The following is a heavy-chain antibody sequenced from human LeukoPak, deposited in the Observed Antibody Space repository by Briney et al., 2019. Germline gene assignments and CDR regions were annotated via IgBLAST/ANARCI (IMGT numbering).Heavy chain of an antibody. CDR3: ARDGWSGRDGYWYYFDY. V-gene: IGHV3-23*01. J-gene: IGHJ4*02. D-gene: IGHD5-24*01. CDR2: ISGSGGST. Sequence: GGSLRLSCAASGFTFSSYAMSWVRQAPGKGLEWVSAISGSGGSTYYADSVKGRFTISRDNSKNTLYLQMNSLRAEDTAVYYCARDGWSGRDGYWYYFDYWGQGTLVTVSS. CDR1: GFTFSSYA.